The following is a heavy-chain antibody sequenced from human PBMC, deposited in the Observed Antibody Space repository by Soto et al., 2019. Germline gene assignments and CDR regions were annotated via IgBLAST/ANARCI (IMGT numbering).Heavy chain of an antibody. Sequence: GGSLRLSCAASGFTFDDYAMHWVRQAPGKGLEWVSGISWNSGSIGYADSVKGRFTISRDNAKNSLYLQMNSLRAEDTALYYCAKGGPRGDPHGMDVWGQGTTVTVSS. J-gene: IGHJ6*02. CDR3: AKGGPRGDPHGMDV. D-gene: IGHD2-21*02. V-gene: IGHV3-9*01. CDR2: ISWNSGSI. CDR1: GFTFDDYA.